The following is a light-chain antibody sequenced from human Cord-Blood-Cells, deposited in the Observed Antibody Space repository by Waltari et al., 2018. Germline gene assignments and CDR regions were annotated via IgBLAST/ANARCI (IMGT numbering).Light chain of an antibody. CDR1: SSDVGGYNY. V-gene: IGLV2-14*01. Sequence: QSALTQPASVSGSPGQSITISCTGTSSDVGGYNYVSWYQKPPGKAPKLMIYDVSKPPSGVSNRFSGSKSGNTASLTISGLQAEDEADYYCSSYTSSSTLVFGGGTKLTVL. J-gene: IGLJ2*01. CDR2: DVS. CDR3: SSYTSSSTLV.